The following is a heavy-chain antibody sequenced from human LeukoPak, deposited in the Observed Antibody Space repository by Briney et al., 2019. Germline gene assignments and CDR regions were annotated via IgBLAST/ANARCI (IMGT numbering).Heavy chain of an antibody. V-gene: IGHV3-30*18. CDR2: ISHDGSKK. D-gene: IGHD3-16*01. Sequence: PGGSLRLSCAASGFTFSSYAMNWVRQAPGKGLEWVAVISHDGSKKYYSDSVKGRFTISRDNSKNTLYLQMNSLRAEDTAMYYCAKDWGYDSRTYHDSWGQGTLVTVSS. CDR1: GFTFSSYA. J-gene: IGHJ4*02. CDR3: AKDWGYDSRTYHDS.